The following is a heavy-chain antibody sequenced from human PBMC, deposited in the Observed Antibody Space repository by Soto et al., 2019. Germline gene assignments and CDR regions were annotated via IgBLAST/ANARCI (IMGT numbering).Heavy chain of an antibody. V-gene: IGHV3-30*18. D-gene: IGHD2-15*01. Sequence: GGSLRLSCAASGFTFSSYGMHWVRQAPGKGLEWVAVISYDGSNKYYADSVKGRFTISRDNSKNTLYLQMNSLRAEDTAVYYCAKDWGYCSGGSCYSMSTWGQGTLVTVSS. J-gene: IGHJ5*02. CDR3: AKDWGYCSGGSCYSMST. CDR2: ISYDGSNK. CDR1: GFTFSSYG.